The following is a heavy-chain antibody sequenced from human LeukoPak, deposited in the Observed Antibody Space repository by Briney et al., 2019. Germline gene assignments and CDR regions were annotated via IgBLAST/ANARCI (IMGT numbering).Heavy chain of an antibody. V-gene: IGHV3-30-3*01. D-gene: IGHD3-22*01. CDR1: GFTFSSYA. CDR3: ARDHMEDDSSGSCSDY. CDR2: ISYDGSNK. Sequence: PGGSLRLSCAASGFTFSSYAMHWVRQAPGKGLEWVAVISYDGSNKYYADSVKGRFTISRDNSKNTLYLQMNSLRAEDTAVYYCARDHMEDDSSGSCSDYWGQGTLVTVSS. J-gene: IGHJ4*02.